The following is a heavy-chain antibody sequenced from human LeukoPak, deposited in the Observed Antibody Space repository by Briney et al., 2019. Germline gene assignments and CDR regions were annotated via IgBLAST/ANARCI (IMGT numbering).Heavy chain of an antibody. CDR3: ASGKGPGY. Sequence: GGSLRLSCAASGFTFSSYWMSWVRQAPGKGLEWVANIKEDGSEKNYVDSVEGRFTISRDNAKNSLHLQMNSLRAEDTAVYYCASGKGPGYWGQGTLVTVSS. CDR1: GFTFSSYW. J-gene: IGHJ4*02. D-gene: IGHD1-14*01. V-gene: IGHV3-7*01. CDR2: IKEDGSEK.